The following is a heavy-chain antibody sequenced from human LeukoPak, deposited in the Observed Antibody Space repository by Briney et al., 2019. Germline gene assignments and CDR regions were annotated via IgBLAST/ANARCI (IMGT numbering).Heavy chain of an antibody. CDR3: ARDDPYFFDY. V-gene: IGHV3-7*01. Sequence: GGSLRLSCAASGFTFSSYAMNWARQAPGKGLEWVAKIKQDGSEKYYVDSVKGRFTISRDNAKNSLFLQMDSLRVEDTAVYFCARDDPYFFDYWGQGTLVTVSS. CDR2: IKQDGSEK. J-gene: IGHJ4*02. CDR1: GFTFSSYA.